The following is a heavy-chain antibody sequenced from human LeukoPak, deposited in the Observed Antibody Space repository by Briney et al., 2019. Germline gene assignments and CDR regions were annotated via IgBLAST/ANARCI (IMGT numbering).Heavy chain of an antibody. V-gene: IGHV1-18*01. CDR2: ISAYNGNT. J-gene: IGHJ6*03. D-gene: IGHD3-22*01. Sequence: ASVKVSCKASGYTFTSYGISWVRQAPGQGLEWMGWISAYNGNTNYAQKFQGRVTMTTDTSTSTAYTELRSLRSDDTAVYYCARYPRSYYYDSSGLPGIYYYYLDVWGRGTTVTVSS. CDR3: ARYPRSYYYDSSGLPGIYYYYLDV. CDR1: GYTFTSYG.